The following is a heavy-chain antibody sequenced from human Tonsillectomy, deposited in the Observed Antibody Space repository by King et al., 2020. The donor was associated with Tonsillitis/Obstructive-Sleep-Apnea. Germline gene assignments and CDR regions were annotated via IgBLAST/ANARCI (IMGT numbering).Heavy chain of an antibody. CDR3: ARDLDTAPYNWFDP. Sequence: QLQESGPGLVKPSETLSLTCTVSGGSITSYYWSWIRQPAGKGLEWIGLISSTGSTNYNPSLKSRVTMSVDTSRNQFSLKLSSVTAADKAVYFCARDLDTAPYNWFDPWGQGTLVTVSS. CDR1: GGSITSYY. CDR2: ISSTGST. V-gene: IGHV4-4*07. D-gene: IGHD5-18*01. J-gene: IGHJ5*02.